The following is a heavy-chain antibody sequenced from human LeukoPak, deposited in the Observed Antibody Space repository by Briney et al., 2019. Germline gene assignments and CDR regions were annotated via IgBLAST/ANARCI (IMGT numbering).Heavy chain of an antibody. D-gene: IGHD3-22*01. J-gene: IGHJ5*02. CDR2: ISAYNGNT. V-gene: IGHV1-18*01. Sequence: GASVKVSCKASGYTFTSYGISWVRQAPGQGLEWMGWISAYNGNTNYAQKLQGRVTMTTDTSTSTAYMELRSLRSDDTAVYYCARVSSWSGKGYHDSSGYLVEVNWFDPWGQGTLVTVSS. CDR1: GYTFTSYG. CDR3: ARVSSWSGKGYHDSSGYLVEVNWFDP.